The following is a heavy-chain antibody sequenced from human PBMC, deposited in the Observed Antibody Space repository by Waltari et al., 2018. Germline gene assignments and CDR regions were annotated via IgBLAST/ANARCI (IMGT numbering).Heavy chain of an antibody. D-gene: IGHD5-12*01. Sequence: QVQLVQSGAEVKKPGSSVKVSCKASGGTFSSYAISWVRQAPGQGLEWMGGIIPSFGEPIYAQKFQGRVTMTEDTSTATAYMELSSLRSEDTAVYYCATGPSYRGYDRFDYWGQGTLVTVSS. V-gene: IGHV1-69*14. CDR2: IIPSFGEP. J-gene: IGHJ4*02. CDR1: GGTFSSYA. CDR3: ATGPSYRGYDRFDY.